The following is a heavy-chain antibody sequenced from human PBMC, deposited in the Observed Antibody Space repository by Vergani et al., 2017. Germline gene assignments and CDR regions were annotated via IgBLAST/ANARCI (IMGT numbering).Heavy chain of an antibody. Sequence: QVQLQESGPGLVKPSQTLSLTCTVSGGSVSSGDYYWSWIRQPAGKGLEWIGRIYTSGITKYNPSLMSRLTMSLDTSKNQYSLKLTSVTAADTAEYYCARAAYDYWTTHYCMDVWGSGTTVTVYS. CDR3: ARAAYDYWTTHYCMDV. V-gene: IGHV4-61*02. D-gene: IGHD5-12*01. J-gene: IGHJ6*03. CDR1: GGSVSSGDYY. CDR2: IYTSGIT.